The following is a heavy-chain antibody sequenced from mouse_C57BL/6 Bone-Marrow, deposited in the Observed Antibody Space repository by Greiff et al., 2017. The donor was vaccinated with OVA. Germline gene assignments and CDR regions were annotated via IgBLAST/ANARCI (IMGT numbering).Heavy chain of an antibody. V-gene: IGHV5-17*01. Sequence: EVQLQESGGGLVKPGGSLKLSCAASGFTFSDYGMHWVRQAPEKGLEWVAYISSGSSTIYYADTVKGRFTISRDNAKNTLFLQMTSLRSEDTAMYYCARSDSYYVKVGLDYAMDYWGQGTSVTVTS. D-gene: IGHD2-12*01. CDR3: ARSDSYYVKVGLDYAMDY. CDR2: ISSGSSTI. J-gene: IGHJ4*01. CDR1: GFTFSDYG.